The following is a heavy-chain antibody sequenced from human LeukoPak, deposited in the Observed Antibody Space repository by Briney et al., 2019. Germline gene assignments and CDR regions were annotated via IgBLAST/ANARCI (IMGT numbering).Heavy chain of an antibody. CDR2: IYYSGST. V-gene: IGHV4-59*08. D-gene: IGHD3-22*01. J-gene: IGHJ4*02. CDR1: GGSISSYY. Sequence: PSETPSLTCTVSGGSISSYYWSWIRQPPGKGLEWIGYIYYSGSTNYNPSLKSRVTISVDTSKNQFSLKLSSVTAADTAVYYCARHEFVGSGYSGVDYWGQGTLVTVSS. CDR3: ARHEFVGSGYSGVDY.